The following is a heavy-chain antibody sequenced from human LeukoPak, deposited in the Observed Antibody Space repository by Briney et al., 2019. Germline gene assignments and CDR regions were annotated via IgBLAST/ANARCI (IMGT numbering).Heavy chain of an antibody. CDR2: IYPGDSGT. CDR3: TRLSTQAFDY. V-gene: IGHV5-51*01. CDR1: GYSFTTYW. J-gene: IGHJ4*02. Sequence: GESLKISCKVSGYSFTTYWIGWVRQMPGKGLEWMGIIYPGDSGTRYSPSFQGRVTISADKSITTAYLQWSSLKASDTAMYYCTRLSTQAFDYWGQGTLVTVSS.